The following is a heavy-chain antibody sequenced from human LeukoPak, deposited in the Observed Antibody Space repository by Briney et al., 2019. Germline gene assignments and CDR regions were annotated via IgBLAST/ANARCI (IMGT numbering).Heavy chain of an antibody. D-gene: IGHD6-19*01. V-gene: IGHV1-18*01. CDR2: LSAYNGNT. CDR1: GYTFTSYG. J-gene: IGHJ5*02. Sequence: ASVKVSCKASGYTFTSYGISWVRQAPGQGLEWMGWLSAYNGNTNYAQKLQGRVTMTTDTSTSTAYMELRSLRSDDTAVYYCARDPALGYTSGWYNWFDPWGQGTLVTVSS. CDR3: ARDPALGYTSGWYNWFDP.